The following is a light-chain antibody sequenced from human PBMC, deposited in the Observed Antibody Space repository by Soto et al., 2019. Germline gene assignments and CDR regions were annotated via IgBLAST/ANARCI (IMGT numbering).Light chain of an antibody. CDR3: HQFGRSPWT. V-gene: IGKV3-20*01. CDR1: QSVSSSY. CDR2: SAS. Sequence: EIFLTQSPGTLSLSLWEIVTLSWRASQSVSSSYVAWYQQKPGQAPRLLIYSASNRAAGVPDRFSGSGSGADFSLTISRLEPEDFAVYYCHQFGRSPWTFGQGTKVDI. J-gene: IGKJ1*01.